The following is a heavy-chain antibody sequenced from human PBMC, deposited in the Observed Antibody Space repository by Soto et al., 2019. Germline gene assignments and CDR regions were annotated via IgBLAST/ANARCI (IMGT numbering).Heavy chain of an antibody. D-gene: IGHD3-9*01. V-gene: IGHV1-18*01. Sequence: ASVKVSCKGSGYTFTSYGISWVRQAPGQGLEGKGRISAYNGNTNYAQKLQGRVTMTTDTSTSTAYMELRSLRSDDTAVYYCARGYDILTGYYYYGMDVWGQGTTVTVSS. J-gene: IGHJ6*02. CDR3: ARGYDILTGYYYYGMDV. CDR2: ISAYNGNT. CDR1: GYTFTSYG.